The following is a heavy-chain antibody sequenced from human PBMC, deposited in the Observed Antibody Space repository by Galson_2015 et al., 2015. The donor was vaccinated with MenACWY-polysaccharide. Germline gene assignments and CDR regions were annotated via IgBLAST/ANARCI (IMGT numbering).Heavy chain of an antibody. V-gene: IGHV4-59*08. CDR1: GTSITSFY. CDR3: ARRGGLGSSASHFDY. J-gene: IGHJ4*02. Sequence: ETLSLTCSVSGTSITSFYWGWIRQSPGKGLEWIGYIYYTGSTNSNPSLKSRVSISIDVSRKEFSLRLSSVTAADTAVYYCARRGGLGSSASHFDYWGQGILVTVSS. CDR2: IYYTGST. D-gene: IGHD6-6*01.